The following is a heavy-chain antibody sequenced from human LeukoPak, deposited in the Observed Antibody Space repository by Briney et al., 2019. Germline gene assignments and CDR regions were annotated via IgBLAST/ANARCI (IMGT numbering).Heavy chain of an antibody. D-gene: IGHD3-10*01. Sequence: GGFLRLSCATSGFTFSSYAMSWVRQAPGKGLEWVSTISGGGGSTWYADSVKGRFTICRDNSKNTLYLQLSSLRADDTAVYYCATYGRGDFDYWGQGTLVTVSS. CDR3: ATYGRGDFDY. V-gene: IGHV3-23*01. J-gene: IGHJ4*02. CDR2: ISGGGGST. CDR1: GFTFSSYA.